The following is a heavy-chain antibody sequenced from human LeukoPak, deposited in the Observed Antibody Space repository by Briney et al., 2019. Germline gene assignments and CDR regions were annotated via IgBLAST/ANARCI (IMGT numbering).Heavy chain of an antibody. CDR2: IIPIFGTA. V-gene: IGHV1-69*13. Sequence: SVKVSCTASGGTFSSYAISWVRQAPGQGLEWMGGIIPIFGTANYAQKFQGRVTITADESTSTAYMELSSLRSEDTAVYYCARAIVGATRRPYYYGMDVWGQGTTVTVSS. CDR3: ARAIVGATRRPYYYGMDV. CDR1: GGTFSSYA. J-gene: IGHJ6*02. D-gene: IGHD1-26*01.